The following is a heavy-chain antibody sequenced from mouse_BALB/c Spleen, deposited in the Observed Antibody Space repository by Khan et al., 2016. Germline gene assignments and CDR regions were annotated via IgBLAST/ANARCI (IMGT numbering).Heavy chain of an antibody. J-gene: IGHJ1*01. D-gene: IGHD2-3*01. CDR1: GFTFNTYA. CDR2: IRSKSNNYAT. V-gene: IGHV10-1*02. Sequence: EVQLVESGGGLVQPKGSLKLSCAASGFTFNTYAMNWVRQAQGKGLEWVARIRSKSNNYATYYADSVKDRFTISRDDSQSMLYLQMNNLKTEDTAMYYCVRQRLLTPYWYCDVWGAGTTVTVSS. CDR3: VRQRLLTPYWYCDV.